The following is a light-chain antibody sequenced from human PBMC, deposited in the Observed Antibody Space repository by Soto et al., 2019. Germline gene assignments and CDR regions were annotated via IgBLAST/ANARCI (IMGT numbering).Light chain of an antibody. V-gene: IGKV3-15*01. Sequence: ILITESPATLSLSACQRASLSCRASQSVSTTVAWYHQKPGQAPSLLIFGASTRAAGIPARFSGSGSGTEFSLTISGLQSEDFAVYLCHQYENWPKPFGQVTKVDIK. CDR2: GAS. CDR3: HQYENWPKP. CDR1: QSVSTT. J-gene: IGKJ1*01.